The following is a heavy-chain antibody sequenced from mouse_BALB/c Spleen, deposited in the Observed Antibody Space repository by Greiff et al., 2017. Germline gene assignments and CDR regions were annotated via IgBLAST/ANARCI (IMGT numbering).Heavy chain of an antibody. CDR2: IWAGGST. CDR1: GFSLTSYG. J-gene: IGHJ2*01. CDR3: AGYGYDGDPFYFDY. V-gene: IGHV2-9*02. D-gene: IGHD2-2*01. Sequence: VKVVESGPGLVAPSQSLSITCTVSGFSLTSYGVHWVRQPPGKGLEWLGVIWAGGSTNYNSALMSRLSISKDNSKSQVFLKMNSLQTDDTAMYYCAGYGYDGDPFYFDYWGQGTTLTVSS.